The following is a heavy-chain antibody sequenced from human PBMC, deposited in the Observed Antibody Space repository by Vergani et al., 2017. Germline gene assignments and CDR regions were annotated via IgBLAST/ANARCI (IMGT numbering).Heavy chain of an antibody. D-gene: IGHD1-26*01. CDR3: ARGEDYYYYYMDV. CDR1: GGSISCYY. CDR2: IYYSGST. V-gene: IGHV4-59*01. J-gene: IGHJ6*03. Sequence: QVQLQESGPGLVKPSETLSLTCTVSGGSISCYYWSWIRQPPGKGLEWIGYIYYSGSTNYNPSLKSRVTISVDTSKNQFSLKLSSVTAADTAVYYCARGEDYYYYYMDVWGKGTTVTVSS.